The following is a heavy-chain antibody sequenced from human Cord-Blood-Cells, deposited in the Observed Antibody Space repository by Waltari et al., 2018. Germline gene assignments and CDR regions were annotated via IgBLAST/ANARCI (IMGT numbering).Heavy chain of an antibody. V-gene: IGHV4-39*07. Sequence: HLQLRESGAGLVQPSETPSLTCTVSGGSISSSSYYWGWIRRPPGEGLEWIGSVYYSGGTYSKPSLKPRVTISVDASKSPCALKVSALAAADAALYYCPRHLVPVHYDYGGHGALITVSS. CDR2: VYYSGGT. D-gene: IGHD2-15*01. CDR3: PRHLVPVHYDY. J-gene: IGHJ4*01. CDR1: GGSISSSSYY.